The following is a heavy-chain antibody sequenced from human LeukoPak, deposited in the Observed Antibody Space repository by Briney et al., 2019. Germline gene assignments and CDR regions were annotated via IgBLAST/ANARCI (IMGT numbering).Heavy chain of an antibody. V-gene: IGHV3-11*04. J-gene: IGHJ4*02. CDR1: GFSFSDYY. D-gene: IGHD2-21*01. CDR2: MSSSGDTI. CDR3: ATDQGLVGIGY. Sequence: NPGGSLRLSCAASGFSFSDYYMSWIRQAPGKGLEWVSYMSSSGDTIYYADSVKGRFTISRDNAENSLFLQMNSLRADDTAIYYCATDQGLVGIGYWGQGTLVTVSS.